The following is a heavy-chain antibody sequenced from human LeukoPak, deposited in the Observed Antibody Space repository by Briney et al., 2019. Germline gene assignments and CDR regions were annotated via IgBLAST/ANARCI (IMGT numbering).Heavy chain of an antibody. D-gene: IGHD6-19*01. J-gene: IGHJ4*02. CDR2: INAGNGNT. Sequence: ASVKVSCKASGYTFTSYAMHWVRQAPGQRLEWMGWINAGNGNTKYSQKFQGRVTITRDTSASTAYMELSSLRSEDTAVYYCARDAGRAIIRWLHDYWGQGTLVTVSS. CDR3: ARDAGRAIIRWLHDY. CDR1: GYTFTSYA. V-gene: IGHV1-3*01.